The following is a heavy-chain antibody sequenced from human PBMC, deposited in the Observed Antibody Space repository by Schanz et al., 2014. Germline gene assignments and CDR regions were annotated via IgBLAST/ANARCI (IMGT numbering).Heavy chain of an antibody. Sequence: QVHLVQSGAEVKKPGSSVKVSCKASGGTFSSDTFSWVRQAPGQGLEWMGRIVPIAGITNYAQRFQGRVTITADKSSDTAYMELSSLRSEDTAVYYCARAGQDYGNWGQGTLVTVSS. V-gene: IGHV1-69*02. D-gene: IGHD3-10*01. J-gene: IGHJ4*02. CDR1: GGTFSSDT. CDR3: ARAGQDYGN. CDR2: IVPIAGIT.